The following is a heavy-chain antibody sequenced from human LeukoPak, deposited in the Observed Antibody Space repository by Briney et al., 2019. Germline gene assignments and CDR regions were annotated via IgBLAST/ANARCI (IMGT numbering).Heavy chain of an antibody. J-gene: IGHJ6*02. Sequence: PSETLSLTCTVSGGSISSYYWSWIRQPPGKGLEWIGYIYYSGSTNYNPSLKSRVTISVDTSKNQFSLKLSSVTAADTAVYYCARVPMFRGVIFYYYGMDVWGQGTTVTVSS. V-gene: IGHV4-59*08. CDR3: ARVPMFRGVIFYYYGMDV. CDR1: GGSISSYY. D-gene: IGHD3-10*01. CDR2: IYYSGST.